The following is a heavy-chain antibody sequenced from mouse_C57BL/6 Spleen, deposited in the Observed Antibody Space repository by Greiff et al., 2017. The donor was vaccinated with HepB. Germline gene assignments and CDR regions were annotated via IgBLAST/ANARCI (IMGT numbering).Heavy chain of an antibody. CDR2: ISSGGSYT. J-gene: IGHJ3*01. Sequence: DVMLVESGGDLVKPGGSLKLSCAASGFTFSSYGMSWVRQTPDKRLEWVATISSGGSYTYYPDSVKGRFTISRDNAKNALYLQMSSLKSEDTAMYYCAGRGDWDLFAYWGQGTLVTVSA. CDR1: GFTFSSYG. CDR3: AGRGDWDLFAY. D-gene: IGHD4-1*01. V-gene: IGHV5-6*02.